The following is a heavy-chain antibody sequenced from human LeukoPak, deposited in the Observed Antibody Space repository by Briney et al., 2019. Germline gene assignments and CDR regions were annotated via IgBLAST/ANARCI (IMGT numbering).Heavy chain of an antibody. CDR3: AKDYSGNYYRPDV. Sequence: GGSLRLSCAASGFTVSSKYMSWVRQAPGKGLEWVSVIYSGGSTYYADSVKGRFTISRDNFKNTLYLQMNSLRAEDTGLYYCAKDYSGNYYRPDVWGQGTTVTVSS. D-gene: IGHD1-26*01. CDR2: IYSGGST. J-gene: IGHJ6*02. V-gene: IGHV3-66*01. CDR1: GFTVSSKY.